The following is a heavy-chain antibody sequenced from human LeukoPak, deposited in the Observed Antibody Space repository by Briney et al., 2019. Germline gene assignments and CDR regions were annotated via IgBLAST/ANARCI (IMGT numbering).Heavy chain of an antibody. CDR2: VYYSGST. CDR3: ASARNYGGNSRLDY. D-gene: IGHD4-23*01. V-gene: IGHV4-39*01. CDR1: GGSISSGTYY. J-gene: IGHJ4*02. Sequence: SETLSLTCTVSGGSISSGTYYWGWIRQPPGEGLEWIWSVYYSGSTYYNPSLKSRVTISVDKSKNQFTLKLSSVTAPDTAVYYCASARNYGGNSRLDYWGQGSLVTVRS.